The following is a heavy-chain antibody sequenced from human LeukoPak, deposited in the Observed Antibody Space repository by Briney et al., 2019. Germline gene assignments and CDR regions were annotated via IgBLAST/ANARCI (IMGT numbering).Heavy chain of an antibody. Sequence: SETLSLTCTVSGGSISSSSYYWGWIRQPPGKGLEWIGSIYYSGSTTYNPSLNSRVTMSADTSKNQFSLKLRSVTAADTAVYYCARDLRPYSSSWYVYYYGMDVWGQGTTVTVSS. CDR3: ARDLRPYSSSWYVYYYGMDV. D-gene: IGHD6-13*01. CDR1: GGSISSSSYY. V-gene: IGHV4-39*07. CDR2: IYYSGST. J-gene: IGHJ6*02.